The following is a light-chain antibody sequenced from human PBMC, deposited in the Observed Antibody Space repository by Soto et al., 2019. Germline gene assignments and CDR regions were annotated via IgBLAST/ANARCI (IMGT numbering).Light chain of an antibody. CDR1: QSVSDK. CDR2: GAS. J-gene: IGKJ1*01. CDR3: QQYASSRT. V-gene: IGKV3-20*01. Sequence: EIVFTQSPATLSVSPGERATLSCRASQSVSDKLAWFQQKPGQAPRLLMYGASSRATGIPDRLSGSGSGTDFTLTITRLEPEDFAVYYCQQYASSRTFGQGTKVDIK.